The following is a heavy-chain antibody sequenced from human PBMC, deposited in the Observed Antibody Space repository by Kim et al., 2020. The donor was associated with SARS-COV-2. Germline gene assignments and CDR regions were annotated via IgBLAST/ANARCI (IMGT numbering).Heavy chain of an antibody. D-gene: IGHD6-13*01. CDR3: ARVGYSSSGVIGWFDP. V-gene: IGHV4-31*03. CDR2: IYYSGST. CDR1: GGSISSGGYY. J-gene: IGHJ5*02. Sequence: SETLSLTCTVSGGSISSGGYYWSWIRQHPGKGLEWIGYIYYSGSTYYNPSLKSRVTISVDTSKNQFSLKLCSVTAADTAVYYCARVGYSSSGVIGWFDPWGQGTLVTVSS.